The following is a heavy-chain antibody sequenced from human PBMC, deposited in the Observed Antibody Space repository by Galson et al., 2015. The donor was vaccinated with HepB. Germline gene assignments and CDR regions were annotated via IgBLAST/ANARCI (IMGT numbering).Heavy chain of an antibody. CDR1: GFSFSSYS. Sequence: SLRLSCAASGFSFSSYSMNWVRQAPGKGLEWVSSISSSSNYIYYADSVKGRFTISRDNAKNSLYLQMNSLRAEDTAVYFCARDFTKGYNWFDPWGQGTLVTDFS. CDR2: ISSSSNYI. V-gene: IGHV3-21*01. J-gene: IGHJ5*02. CDR3: ARDFTKGYNWFDP.